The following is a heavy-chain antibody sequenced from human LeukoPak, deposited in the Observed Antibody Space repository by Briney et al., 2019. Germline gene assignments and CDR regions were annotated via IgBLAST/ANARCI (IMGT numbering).Heavy chain of an antibody. J-gene: IGHJ4*02. V-gene: IGHV3-15*01. D-gene: IGHD1-26*01. CDR2: IKSKTDGGTT. Sequence: PGGSLRLSCAASGFTFSNAWMSWVRQAPGEVLEWVDRIKSKTDGGTTDYAAPVKGRFTISRDDSKNTLYLQMNSLKTEDTAVYYCTTDQWDHTTGIDYWGQGTLVTVSS. CDR3: TTDQWDHTTGIDY. CDR1: GFTFSNAW.